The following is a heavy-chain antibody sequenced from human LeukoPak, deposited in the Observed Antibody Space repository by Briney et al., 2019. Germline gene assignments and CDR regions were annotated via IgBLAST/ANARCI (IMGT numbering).Heavy chain of an antibody. V-gene: IGHV4-4*07. CDR2: IYTSGST. J-gene: IGHJ3*02. D-gene: IGHD2-2*01. CDR3: ARGRSSTTFLRDAFDI. CDR1: GGSISSYY. Sequence: SATLSLTCTVSGGSISSYYWSWIRQPAGKGLEWIGRIYTSGSTNYNPSLKSRVTMSVDTSKNQFSLKLSSVTAADTAIYYCARGRSSTTFLRDAFDIWGQGTLVTVS.